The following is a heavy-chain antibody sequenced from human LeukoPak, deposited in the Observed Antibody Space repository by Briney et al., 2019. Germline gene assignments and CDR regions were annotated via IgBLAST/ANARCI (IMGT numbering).Heavy chain of an antibody. V-gene: IGHV3-7*01. D-gene: IGHD2/OR15-2a*01. CDR2: IKQDGSEK. Sequence: GWSLRLSCAASGFTFSSYWMSWVRQAPGKWLEWVANIKQDGSEKYYVDSVKGRFTISRDNAKNSLYLQMNSLRAEDTAVYYCARLMGLPYYFDYWGQGTLVTVSS. CDR3: ARLMGLPYYFDY. CDR1: GFTFSSYW. J-gene: IGHJ4*02.